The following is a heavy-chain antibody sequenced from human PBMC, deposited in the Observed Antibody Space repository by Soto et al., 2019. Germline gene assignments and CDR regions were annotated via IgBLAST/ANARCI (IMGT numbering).Heavy chain of an antibody. J-gene: IGHJ6*02. CDR3: TTGSVEGV. CDR1: GLTISNAW. Sequence: VQLVESGGGFIYPGGSLRLSCAASGLTISNAWMNWVRQAPGKGLEWVGRIKTNTEGGTTDYAAAVKGRFTVSRDDSKNTLYLPMNSLRTEDTAVYYCTTGSVEGVWGQGTTVTVSS. CDR2: IKTNTEGGTT. V-gene: IGHV3-15*07. D-gene: IGHD2-15*01.